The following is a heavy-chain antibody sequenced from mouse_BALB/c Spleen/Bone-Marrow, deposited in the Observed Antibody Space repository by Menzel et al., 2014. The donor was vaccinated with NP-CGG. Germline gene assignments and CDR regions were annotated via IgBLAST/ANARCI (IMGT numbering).Heavy chain of an antibody. CDR3: TRSNYGYWYFDV. CDR1: GYSFTNYY. V-gene: IGHV1S81*02. Sequence: SGAELVKPGASVKLSCKASGYSFTNYYMYWVKRRPGQGLEWIGEINPSNGGTNFNEKFENKATLTVDKSSSTAYMQLSSLTSEDSAVYYCTRSNYGYWYFDVWGAGTTVTVSS. D-gene: IGHD1-1*01. CDR2: INPSNGGT. J-gene: IGHJ1*01.